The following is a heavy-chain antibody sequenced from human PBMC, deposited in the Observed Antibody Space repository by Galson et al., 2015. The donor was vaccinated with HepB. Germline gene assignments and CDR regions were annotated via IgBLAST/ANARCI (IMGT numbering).Heavy chain of an antibody. J-gene: IGHJ5*02. D-gene: IGHD2-2*01. CDR1: GFTFSSYA. Sequence: SLRLSCAASGFTFSSYAMSWVRQAPGKGLEWVSAVSGSGGSTYYADSVKGRFTISRDNSKNTLYLQMNSLRAEDTAIYYCAKDRGCSSTACATFGPWGQGTLVTVSS. V-gene: IGHV3-23*01. CDR2: VSGSGGST. CDR3: AKDRGCSSTACATFGP.